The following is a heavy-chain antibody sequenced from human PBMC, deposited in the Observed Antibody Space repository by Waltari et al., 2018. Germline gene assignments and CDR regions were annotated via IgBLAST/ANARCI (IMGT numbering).Heavy chain of an antibody. J-gene: IGHJ5*02. CDR2: IYNTGRT. V-gene: IGHV4-61*02. Sequence: QVQLQESGPGLVKPSQTLSLTCSVTGFSISSPPSYWGWIRQPAGKGLEWIGRIYNTGRTNYNPSLQSRVRLSMDTTKNQFSLRLTSVTAADTARYYCARGLNYYDSSDSSSVWFDPWGQGTLVTVSS. CDR1: GFSISSPPSY. CDR3: ARGLNYYDSSDSSSVWFDP. D-gene: IGHD3-22*01.